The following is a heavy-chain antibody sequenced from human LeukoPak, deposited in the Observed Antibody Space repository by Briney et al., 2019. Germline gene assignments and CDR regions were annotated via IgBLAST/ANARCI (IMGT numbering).Heavy chain of an antibody. CDR2: IYPGDFDT. J-gene: IGHJ4*02. CDR1: GYGFTSYG. V-gene: IGHV5-51*01. D-gene: IGHD3-22*01. CDR3: ARTYYYESSGYDTEPYLDY. Sequence: GESLKISCKGAGYGFTSYGIVWVRQMPGKGLEWMGIIYPGDFDTRYSPSFQCQVTVSADKSISTAYLQWSSLKASDTAMYYCARTYYYESSGYDTEPYLDYWGQGTLVTVSS.